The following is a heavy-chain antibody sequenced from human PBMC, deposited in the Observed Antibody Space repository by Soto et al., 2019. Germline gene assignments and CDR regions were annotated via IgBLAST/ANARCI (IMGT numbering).Heavy chain of an antibody. V-gene: IGHV3-49*04. D-gene: IGHD6-25*01. Sequence: GGSLRLSCTASGFTFGDYLMTWARQAPGKGLEWVGHIRSKAYGGTTEYAASVQGRFTISRDDSKSVAYLQLNSLKIEDTAMYYCTRRKGGHYYGMDVWGQGATVTVSS. J-gene: IGHJ6*02. CDR2: IRSKAYGGTT. CDR3: TRRKGGHYYGMDV. CDR1: GFTFGDYL.